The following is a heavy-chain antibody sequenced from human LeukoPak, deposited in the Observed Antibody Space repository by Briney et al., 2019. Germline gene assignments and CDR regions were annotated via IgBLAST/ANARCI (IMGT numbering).Heavy chain of an antibody. V-gene: IGHV3-21*01. D-gene: IGHD4-23*01. CDR3: AKETAATVVTGDFDY. CDR2: ISSSSTYI. Sequence: GGSLRLSCAASGFTFSSYSMNWVRQAPGKGLEWVSSISSSSTYIYYADSVKGRFTISRDNAKNSLYLQMNSLRAEDTAVYYRAKETAATVVTGDFDYWGQGTLVTVSS. CDR1: GFTFSSYS. J-gene: IGHJ4*02.